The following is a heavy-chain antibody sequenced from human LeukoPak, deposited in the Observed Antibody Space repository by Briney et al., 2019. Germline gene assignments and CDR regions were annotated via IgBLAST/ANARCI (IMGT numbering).Heavy chain of an antibody. Sequence: GGSLRLSCAASGFTFSSYSMNWVRQAPGKGLEWVSAISGSGGSTYYADSVKGRFTISRDNSKNTLYLQMNSLRAEDTAVYYCAKRIAVAGRAAGEYFDYWGQGTLVTVSS. CDR2: ISGSGGST. V-gene: IGHV3-23*01. CDR3: AKRIAVAGRAAGEYFDY. D-gene: IGHD6-19*01. CDR1: GFTFSSYS. J-gene: IGHJ4*02.